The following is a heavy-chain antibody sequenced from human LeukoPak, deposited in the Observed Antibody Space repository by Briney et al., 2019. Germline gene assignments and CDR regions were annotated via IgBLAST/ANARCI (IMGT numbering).Heavy chain of an antibody. CDR1: GGSFSGYC. CDR2: INHSGST. CDR3: ARGRRMRRGYSGYDYSSSWYY. V-gene: IGHV4-34*01. J-gene: IGHJ4*02. D-gene: IGHD5-12*01. Sequence: SETLSLTCAVYGGSFSGYCWSWIRQPPGKGLEWIGEINHSGSTNYNPSLKSRVTISVDTSKNQFSLKLSSVTAADTAVYYCARGRRMRRGYSGYDYSSSWYYWGQGTLVTVSS.